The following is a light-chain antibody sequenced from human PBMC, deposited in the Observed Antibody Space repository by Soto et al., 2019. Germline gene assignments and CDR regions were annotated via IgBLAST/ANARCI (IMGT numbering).Light chain of an antibody. CDR3: SSYAGSNNFV. V-gene: IGLV2-8*01. CDR2: EVT. CDR1: SSDVGGYDY. Sequence: QSVLTQPASLSWSPGQSVTISCTGTSSDVGGYDYVSWYQQHPGKAPKLMIYEVTKRPSGVPDRFSGSKSGNTASLTVSGLQAEDEADYYCSSYAGSNNFVFGTGTKVTVL. J-gene: IGLJ1*01.